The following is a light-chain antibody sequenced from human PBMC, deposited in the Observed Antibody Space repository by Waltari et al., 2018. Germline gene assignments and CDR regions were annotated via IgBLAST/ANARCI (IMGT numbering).Light chain of an antibody. CDR1: QYISNN. CDR3: QQYNTWPPST. J-gene: IGKJ2*02. Sequence: EIVMTQFLAALSVSPGERATLSSRASQYISNNLAWYQHTPGQPPRLLISGASTRATGVPARCSGSGSGTEFSLTLSSLPSEDSAIYFCQQYNTWPPSTVGQGTKLEIK. CDR2: GAS. V-gene: IGKV3-15*01.